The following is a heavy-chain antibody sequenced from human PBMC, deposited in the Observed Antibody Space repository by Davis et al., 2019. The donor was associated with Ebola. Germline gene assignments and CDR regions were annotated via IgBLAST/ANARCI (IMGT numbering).Heavy chain of an antibody. CDR2: INPNDGRT. CDR1: GYTFTNYY. Sequence: ASVKVSCKASGYTFTNYYMHWVRQAPGQGLEWMGMINPNDGRTIYAQKFQGRVTVTRDTSTTTVYMDLSSLRSEDTALYYCARVSSWVGGGDSSVPWGQGTLVTVSS. D-gene: IGHD3-10*01. CDR3: ARVSSWVGGGDSSVP. J-gene: IGHJ5*02. V-gene: IGHV1-46*01.